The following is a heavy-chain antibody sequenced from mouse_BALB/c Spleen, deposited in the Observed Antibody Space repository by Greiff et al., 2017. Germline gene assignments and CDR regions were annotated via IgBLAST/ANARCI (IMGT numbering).Heavy chain of an antibody. CDR1: GYTFTSYT. CDR3: ARNLYDGYYVGYAVDD. D-gene: IGHD2-3*01. Sequence: VKLQESGAELARPGASVKMSCKASGYTFTSYTMHWVKQRPGQGLEWIGYINPSSGYTNYNQKFKVKDTLTADKSSSTAYMQLSSLTSEDSAVYYCARNLYDGYYVGYAVDDWGQGTSVTVSS. V-gene: IGHV1-4*01. J-gene: IGHJ4*01. CDR2: INPSSGYT.